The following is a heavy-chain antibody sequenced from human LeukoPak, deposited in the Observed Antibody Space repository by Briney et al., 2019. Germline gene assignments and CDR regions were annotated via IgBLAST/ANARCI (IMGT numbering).Heavy chain of an antibody. CDR3: ARDSDLTTGFDY. J-gene: IGHJ4*02. CDR1: GFTFSSYA. D-gene: IGHD3-22*01. V-gene: IGHV3-23*01. CDR2: ISGSSGST. Sequence: GGSLRLSCAASGFTFSSYAMSWVRQAPGKGLEWVSAISGSSGSTYYADSVKGRFTISRDNAKNSLYLQMNSLRAEVTAVYYCARDSDLTTGFDYWGQGTLVTVSS.